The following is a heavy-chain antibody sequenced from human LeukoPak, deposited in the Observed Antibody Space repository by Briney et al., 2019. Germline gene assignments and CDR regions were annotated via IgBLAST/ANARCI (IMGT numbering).Heavy chain of an antibody. V-gene: IGHV3-7*01. CDR3: GRLARNAWYAVDY. J-gene: IGHJ4*02. D-gene: IGHD6-19*01. Sequence: GGSLRLSCAASDFTFSFYWMTWVRQAPGEGLEWVANILPDGSEKYYLNSVKGRFTISRDNPTNSLYLQINSLRAEDTALYYCGRLARNAWYAVDYWGQGTLVTVSS. CDR2: ILPDGSEK. CDR1: DFTFSFYW.